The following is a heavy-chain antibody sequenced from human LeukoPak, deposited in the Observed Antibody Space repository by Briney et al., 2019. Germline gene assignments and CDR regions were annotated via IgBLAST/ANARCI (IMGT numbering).Heavy chain of an antibody. V-gene: IGHV4-39*07. D-gene: IGHD2-15*01. J-gene: IGHJ6*03. CDR3: ARGYCSGGSCYSYYYYNYMDV. Sequence: SEPLSLTCTVSGGSISSDTSHWGWIRQPPGKGLEWIGSIHYTGRTYYNPSLKSRVTISVDTSKNQFSLKLSSVTAADTAVYYCARGYCSGGSCYSYYYYNYMDVWGKGTTVTVSS. CDR2: IHYTGRT. CDR1: GGSISSDTSH.